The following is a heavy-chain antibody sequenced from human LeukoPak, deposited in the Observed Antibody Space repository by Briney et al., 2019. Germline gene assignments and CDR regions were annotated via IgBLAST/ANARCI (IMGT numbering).Heavy chain of an antibody. Sequence: PSETLSLTCTVSGGSISSYYRSWIRQPPGKGLEWIGYIYYSGSTNYNPSLKSRVTISVDTSKNQFSLKLSSVTAADTAVYYCASSYSGYPDAFDIWGQGTMVTVSS. D-gene: IGHD5-12*01. CDR2: IYYSGST. J-gene: IGHJ3*02. V-gene: IGHV4-59*08. CDR1: GGSISSYY. CDR3: ASSYSGYPDAFDI.